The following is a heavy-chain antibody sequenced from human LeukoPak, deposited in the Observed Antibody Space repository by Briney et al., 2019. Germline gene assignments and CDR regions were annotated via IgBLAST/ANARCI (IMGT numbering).Heavy chain of an antibody. Sequence: GGSLRLSCAASGFIFSSFWMNWVRQAPGKGLEWVANINQDGSEKYYVDSVKGRFTISRDNAKNSLYLQMNSLRDEDTAVYYCVAGTPLDYWGQGTLVTVSS. V-gene: IGHV3-7*01. D-gene: IGHD6-13*01. CDR3: VAGTPLDY. J-gene: IGHJ4*02. CDR2: INQDGSEK. CDR1: GFIFSSFW.